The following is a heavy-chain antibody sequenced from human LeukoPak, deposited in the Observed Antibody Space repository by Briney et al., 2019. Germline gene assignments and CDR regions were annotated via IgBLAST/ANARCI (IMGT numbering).Heavy chain of an antibody. J-gene: IGHJ6*03. CDR1: GGSFSGYY. CDR2: INHSGST. CDR3: ARIPRRRYLYHYYYMDV. Sequence: SETLSLTCAVYGGSFSGYYWSWIRQPPGKGLEWIGEINHSGSTNYNPSLKSRVTISVDTSKNQFSLKLSSVTAADTAVYYCARIPRRRYLYHYYYMDVWGKGTTVTVSS. D-gene: IGHD3-9*01. V-gene: IGHV4-34*01.